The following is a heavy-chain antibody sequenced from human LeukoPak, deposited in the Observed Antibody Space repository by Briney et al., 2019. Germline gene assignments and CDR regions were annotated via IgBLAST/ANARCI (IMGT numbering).Heavy chain of an antibody. CDR3: ARDRGSYDEDYYFDY. Sequence: GRSLRLSCAASGFTSSSYAMHWVRQAPGKGLEWVAVISYDGSNKYYADSVKGRFTISRDNSKNTLYLQMNSLRAEDTAVYYCARDRGSYDEDYYFDYWGQGTLVTVSS. J-gene: IGHJ4*02. CDR2: ISYDGSNK. V-gene: IGHV3-30*01. D-gene: IGHD1-26*01. CDR1: GFTSSSYA.